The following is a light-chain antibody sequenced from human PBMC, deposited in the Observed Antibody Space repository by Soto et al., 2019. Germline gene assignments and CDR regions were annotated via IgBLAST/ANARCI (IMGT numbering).Light chain of an antibody. Sequence: QSALTQPASVSGSPGQSITISCSGTSSDVGGYNYVSWYQQHPGKAPKLMIYDVSDRPSGVSSRFSGSKSGNTASLTISGLQAEDEADYYCTSYTRSNSYVFGTGTKVTV. J-gene: IGLJ1*01. CDR3: TSYTRSNSYV. V-gene: IGLV2-14*03. CDR1: SSDVGGYNY. CDR2: DVS.